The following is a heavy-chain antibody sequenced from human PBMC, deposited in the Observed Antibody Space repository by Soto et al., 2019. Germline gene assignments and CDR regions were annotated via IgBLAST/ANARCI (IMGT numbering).Heavy chain of an antibody. J-gene: IGHJ3*02. V-gene: IGHV3-48*03. Sequence: GGSLRLSCAASGFTFSSYEMNWVRQAPGKGLEWVSYISSSGSTIYYADSVKGRFTISRDNAKNSLYLQMNSLRAEDTAVYYCARAYYYDSSGYYPPVDAFDIWGQGTMVT. D-gene: IGHD3-22*01. CDR1: GFTFSSYE. CDR3: ARAYYYDSSGYYPPVDAFDI. CDR2: ISSSGSTI.